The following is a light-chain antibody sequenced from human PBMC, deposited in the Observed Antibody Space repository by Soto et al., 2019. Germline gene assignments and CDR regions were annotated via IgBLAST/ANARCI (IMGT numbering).Light chain of an antibody. CDR2: DAS. J-gene: IGKJ2*01. Sequence: DIQMTQSPSTLSASVGDRVTITCWASQSISSWLAWYQQKPGKAPKLLIYDASSLESGVPSRFSGSGSGTEFTLTISSLQPDDFATYYCQQYNSYSPYTFGQGTNLEIK. V-gene: IGKV1-5*01. CDR3: QQYNSYSPYT. CDR1: QSISSW.